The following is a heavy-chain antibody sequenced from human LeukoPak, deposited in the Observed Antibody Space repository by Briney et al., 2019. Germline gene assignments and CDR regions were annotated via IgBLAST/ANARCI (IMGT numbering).Heavy chain of an antibody. CDR1: GGSFGGYY. V-gene: IGHV4-34*01. CDR2: INHSGST. D-gene: IGHD3-10*01. CDR3: ARPTAYYGSGSYNDAFDI. Sequence: PSETLSLTCTVSGGSFGGYYWSWVRHPPGKGLEWSGEINHSGSTNYNPSLKSRVTISVDTPKNQFSLKLSSVTAADTAVYYCARPTAYYGSGSYNDAFDIWGQGTMVTVSS. J-gene: IGHJ3*02.